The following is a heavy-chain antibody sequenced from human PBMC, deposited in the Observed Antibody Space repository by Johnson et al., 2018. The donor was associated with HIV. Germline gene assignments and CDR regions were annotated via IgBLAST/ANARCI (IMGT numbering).Heavy chain of an antibody. V-gene: IGHV3-30-3*01. CDR3: ATENYYENAFDI. D-gene: IGHD3-22*01. CDR1: GFTFSSYA. CDR2: ISYDGSNK. Sequence: QVQLVESGGGVVQPGRSLRLSCAASGFTFSSYAMHWVRQAPGKGLEWVAVISYDGSNKYYADSVKGRFTISRDNSKNTLYLQMNSLRAEDTAVYYCATENYYENAFDIWGHGTMVTVSS. J-gene: IGHJ3*02.